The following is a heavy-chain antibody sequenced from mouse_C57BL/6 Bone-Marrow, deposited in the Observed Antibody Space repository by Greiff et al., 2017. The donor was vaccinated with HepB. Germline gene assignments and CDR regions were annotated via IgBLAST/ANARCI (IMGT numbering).Heavy chain of an antibody. CDR1: GYTFTNYW. V-gene: IGHV1-63*01. D-gene: IGHD1-1*01. CDR3: AREGDYYYGSRDWYFDV. J-gene: IGHJ1*03. Sequence: VQLQQSGAELVRPGTSVKMSCKASGYTFTNYWIGWAKQRPGHGLEWIGDIYPGGGYTNYNEKLKGKDTLTADKSSSTAYMQFSSLTSEDSASYYCAREGDYYYGSRDWYFDVWGTGTTVTVSS. CDR2: IYPGGGYT.